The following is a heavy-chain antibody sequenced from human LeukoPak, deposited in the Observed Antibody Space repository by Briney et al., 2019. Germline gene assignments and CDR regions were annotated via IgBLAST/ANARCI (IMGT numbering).Heavy chain of an antibody. CDR3: ARDAALLPGKYYYYMDV. CDR1: GFTLGDYN. Sequence: GGSLRLSCVASGFTLGDYNMNWVRQAPGKGLEWVSAITRSSTYMNYADSLKGRFTISRDNAKNSMYLQMNSLTAEDTAVYFCARDAALLPGKYYYYMDVWGKGTTVIVSS. J-gene: IGHJ6*03. D-gene: IGHD6-25*01. V-gene: IGHV3-21*01. CDR2: ITRSSTYM.